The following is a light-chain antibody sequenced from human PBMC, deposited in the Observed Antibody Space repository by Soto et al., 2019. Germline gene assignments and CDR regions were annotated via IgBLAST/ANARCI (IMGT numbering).Light chain of an antibody. J-gene: IGKJ5*01. CDR2: AAS. Sequence: DIQMTQSPSTLSASVGDRVTITCRASQSINTWLAWYQQKPGKAPKLLIYAASTLQSGVPSRFSGSGSGTDFTLTISCLQSEDFATYYCQQYYSYPLTFGQGTRLEIK. CDR1: QSINTW. CDR3: QQYYSYPLT. V-gene: IGKV1-5*01.